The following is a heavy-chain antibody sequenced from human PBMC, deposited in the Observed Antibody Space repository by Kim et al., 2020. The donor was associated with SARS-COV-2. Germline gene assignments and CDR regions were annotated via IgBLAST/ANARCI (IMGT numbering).Heavy chain of an antibody. D-gene: IGHD3-9*01. J-gene: IGHJ6*02. V-gene: IGHV3-53*04. Sequence: GGSLRLSCAASGFTVSSNYMSWVRQAPGKGLEWVSVIYSGGSTYYADSVKGRFTISRHNSKNTLYLQMNSLRAEDTAVYYCARAPRRYFDWPKGSYYYYGMDVWGQGTTVTVSS. CDR1: GFTVSSNY. CDR2: IYSGGST. CDR3: ARAPRRYFDWPKGSYYYYGMDV.